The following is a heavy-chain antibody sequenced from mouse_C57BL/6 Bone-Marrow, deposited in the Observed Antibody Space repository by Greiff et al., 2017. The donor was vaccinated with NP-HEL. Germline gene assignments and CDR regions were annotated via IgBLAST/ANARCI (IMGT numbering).Heavy chain of an antibody. D-gene: IGHD1-1*01. CDR3: ARDLHLSPIWYFDV. CDR1: GFTFSSYA. CDR2: ISDGGSYT. V-gene: IGHV5-4*01. J-gene: IGHJ1*03. Sequence: EVMLVESGGGLVKPGGSLKLSCAASGFTFSSYAMSWVRQTPEKRLEWVATISDGGSYTYYPDNVKGRFTISRDNAKNNLYLQMSHLKSEDTAMYYCARDLHLSPIWYFDVWGTGTTVTVSS.